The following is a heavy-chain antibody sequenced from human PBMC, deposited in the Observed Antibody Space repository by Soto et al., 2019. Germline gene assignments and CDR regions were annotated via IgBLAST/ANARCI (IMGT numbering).Heavy chain of an antibody. Sequence: PGGSLRLSCAASGFTFSSYGMHWVRQAPGKGLEWVAVISYDGSNKYYADSVKGRFTISRDNSKNTLYLQMNSLRAEDTAVYYCAKLLGYCSGGSCYADAFDIWGHGTMVTVSS. CDR1: GFTFSSYG. J-gene: IGHJ3*02. CDR3: AKLLGYCSGGSCYADAFDI. D-gene: IGHD2-15*01. V-gene: IGHV3-30*18. CDR2: ISYDGSNK.